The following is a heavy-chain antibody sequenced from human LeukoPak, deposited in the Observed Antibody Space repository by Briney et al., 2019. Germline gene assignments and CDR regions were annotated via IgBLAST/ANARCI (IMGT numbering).Heavy chain of an antibody. CDR2: INHSGST. CDR3: ARHAPWEPDPNFDY. D-gene: IGHD1-26*01. CDR1: GGSFSGYY. V-gene: IGHV4-34*01. Sequence: SETLSLTCAVYGGSFSGYYWSWIRQPPGKGLEWFGEINHSGSTNYNPSLKSRVTISVDTSKNQFSLKLSSVTAADTAVYYCARHAPWEPDPNFDYWGQGTLVTVSS. J-gene: IGHJ4*02.